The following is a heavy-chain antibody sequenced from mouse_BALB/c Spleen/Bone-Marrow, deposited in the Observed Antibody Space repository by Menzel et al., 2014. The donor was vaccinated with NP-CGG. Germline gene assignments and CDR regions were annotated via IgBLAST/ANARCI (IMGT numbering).Heavy chain of an antibody. CDR1: GYTFTSYY. J-gene: IGHJ3*01. CDR3: TREGDSPFAY. D-gene: IGHD2-13*01. Sequence: VQLQESGAELVKPGASVKLSCKASGYTFTSYYMYWVKRRPGQGLEWIGEINPSNGGTNFNEKFKSKATLTVDKSSSIAYMQLSSLTSEDSAVYYCTREGDSPFAYWGQGTLVTVSA. V-gene: IGHV1S81*02. CDR2: INPSNGGT.